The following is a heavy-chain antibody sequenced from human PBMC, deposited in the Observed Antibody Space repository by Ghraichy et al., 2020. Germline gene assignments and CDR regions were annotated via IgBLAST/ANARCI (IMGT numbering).Heavy chain of an antibody. D-gene: IGHD3-22*01. Sequence: GALRLSCAASGFTFSSYAMSWVRQAPGKGLEWVSAISGSGGSTYYADSVKGRFTISRDNSKNTLYLQMNSLRAEDTAVYYCAKGGLDYYDSSGYHPFDYWGQGTLVTVSS. J-gene: IGHJ4*02. CDR3: AKGGLDYYDSSGYHPFDY. CDR2: ISGSGGST. CDR1: GFTFSSYA. V-gene: IGHV3-23*01.